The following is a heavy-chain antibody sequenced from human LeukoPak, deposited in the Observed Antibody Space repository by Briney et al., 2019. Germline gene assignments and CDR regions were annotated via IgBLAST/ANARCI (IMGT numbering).Heavy chain of an antibody. CDR3: VKDRPTWPIDY. Sequence: GGSLRLSCAASGFTFSSYAMHWVRQAPGKGLEWVSVIYSGGSTYYADSVKGRFTISRDNSKNTLYLQMNSLRAEDTAVYYCVKDRPTWPIDYWGQGTLVTVSS. CDR1: GFTFSSYA. CDR2: IYSGGST. V-gene: IGHV3-66*01. D-gene: IGHD5-12*01. J-gene: IGHJ4*02.